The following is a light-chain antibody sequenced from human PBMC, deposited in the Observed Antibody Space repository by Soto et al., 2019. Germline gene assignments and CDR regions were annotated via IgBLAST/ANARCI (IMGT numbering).Light chain of an antibody. Sequence: IVLTPSPASLSLSPGERATLSCRASQSVGSYLGWYQQKPGQAPRLLIYDASNRATGIPARFSGGGSGTDFTLTITGLEPEDLAVYYCQQYGSSPPFTFGQGTRLEIK. J-gene: IGKJ5*01. CDR3: QQYGSSPPFT. CDR1: QSVGSY. CDR2: DAS. V-gene: IGKV3-20*01.